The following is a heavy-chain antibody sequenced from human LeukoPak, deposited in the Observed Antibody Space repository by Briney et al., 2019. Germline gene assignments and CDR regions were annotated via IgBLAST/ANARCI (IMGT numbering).Heavy chain of an antibody. CDR3: ARVHRSHYDPFDD. Sequence: PSETLSLTCTVSGGSISRDTYYWSWIRHHPGKGLEWIGHISYRGSAFYNPSLKSRLSMSVDTSKNQFSLSLLSVTAADTAVYYCARVHRSHYDPFDDWGQGTLVTVSS. CDR1: GGSISRDTYY. J-gene: IGHJ4*02. V-gene: IGHV4-31*03. CDR2: ISYRGSA. D-gene: IGHD3-22*01.